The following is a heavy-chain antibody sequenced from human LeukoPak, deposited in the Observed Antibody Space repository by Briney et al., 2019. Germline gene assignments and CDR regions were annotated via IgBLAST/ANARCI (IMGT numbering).Heavy chain of an antibody. V-gene: IGHV3-21*01. D-gene: IGHD6-19*01. J-gene: IGHJ4*02. CDR3: ARDTLPGEWLAQYYFDY. CDR2: ISSSSSYI. Sequence: SGGSLRLSCAASGFTFSSYSMNWVRQAPGKGLEWVSSISSSSSYIYYADSVKGRFTISRDNAKNSLYLQMNSLRAEDTAVYYCARDTLPGEWLAQYYFDYWGQGTLVTVSS. CDR1: GFTFSSYS.